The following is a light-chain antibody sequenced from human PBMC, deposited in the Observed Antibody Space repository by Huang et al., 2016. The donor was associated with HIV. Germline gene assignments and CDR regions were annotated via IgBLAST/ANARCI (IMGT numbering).Light chain of an antibody. Sequence: DIKMTQSPSALSAFVGDTVTITCRARQGISNSVAWYQQKPGKAPKHLRYSTSRLESGSGTDYTLTINSLQPDDFATYYCQQYYTSPTFGQGSKVEIK. CDR1: QGISNS. J-gene: IGKJ1*01. CDR2: STS. CDR3: QQYYTSPT. V-gene: IGKV1-NL1*01.